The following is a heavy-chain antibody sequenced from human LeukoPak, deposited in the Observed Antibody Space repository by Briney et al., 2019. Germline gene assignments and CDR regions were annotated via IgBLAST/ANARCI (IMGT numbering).Heavy chain of an antibody. CDR2: IYYSGST. D-gene: IGHD3-10*01. V-gene: IGHV4-39*01. CDR3: ARLWLYYYGSGSYYNGGAFDI. Sequence: SETLSLTCTVSGGSISSSSYYWGWIRQPPGKGLEWIGSIYYSGSTYYNPSLKSRVTISVDTSKNQFSLKLSSVTAADTAVYYCARLWLYYYGSGSYYNGGAFDIWGQGTMVTVSS. CDR1: GGSISSSSYY. J-gene: IGHJ3*02.